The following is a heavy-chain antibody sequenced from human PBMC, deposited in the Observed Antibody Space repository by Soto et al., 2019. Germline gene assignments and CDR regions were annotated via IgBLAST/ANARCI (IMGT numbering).Heavy chain of an antibody. D-gene: IGHD3-16*02. J-gene: IGHJ6*02. CDR3: ARWPQPRYTADPYAVDV. CDR1: GGTFSSSG. Sequence: QVHLVQSGTEVKKPGSSVKVSCKASGGTFSSSGFSWVRQAPGQGLEWMGMIVPSLETTNYAQKFQARVTITADEVTSTAYMELRSLRSEDTAVYYCARWPQPRYTADPYAVDVWGQGTRVIVSS. V-gene: IGHV1-69*11. CDR2: IVPSLETT.